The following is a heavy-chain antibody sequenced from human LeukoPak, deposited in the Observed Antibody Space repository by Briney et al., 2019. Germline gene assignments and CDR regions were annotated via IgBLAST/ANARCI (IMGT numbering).Heavy chain of an antibody. CDR2: IYYSGST. CDR3: AVVICDRSSGYGCLEF. Sequence: SETLSLTCTVSGGSISSYYWSWIRQPPGKGLEWIGYIYYSGSTNYNPSLRSLVTISVDTSKNQFSLKLSSVTAPDTAVYHCAVVICDRSSGYGCLEFGGEGTLVTVSS. D-gene: IGHD6-13*01. J-gene: IGHJ4*02. V-gene: IGHV4-59*01. CDR1: GGSISSYY.